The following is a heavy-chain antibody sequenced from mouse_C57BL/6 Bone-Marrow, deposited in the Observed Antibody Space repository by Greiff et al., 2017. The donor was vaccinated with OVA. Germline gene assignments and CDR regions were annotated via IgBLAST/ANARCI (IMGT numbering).Heavy chain of an antibody. CDR3: AREGLYHAMDD. CDR1: GYTFTSYW. J-gene: IGHJ4*01. D-gene: IGHD3-1*01. Sequence: VQLQQPGAELVKPGASVKLSCKASGYTFTSYWMHWVKQRPGRGLEWIGRIDPSSGGTKYNEKFKGKATLTVDTSSSTAYMQLSSLTSEDSAVYNCAREGLYHAMDDWGQGTSVTVSS. CDR2: IDPSSGGT. V-gene: IGHV1-72*01.